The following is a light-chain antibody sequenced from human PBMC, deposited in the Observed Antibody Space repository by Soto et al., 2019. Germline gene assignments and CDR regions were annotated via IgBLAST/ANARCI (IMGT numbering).Light chain of an antibody. J-gene: IGLJ2*01. CDR1: SSDVGGYKY. V-gene: IGLV2-14*01. Sequence: QSALTQPASVSGSPGQSITIFCTGSSSDVGGYKYVSWYQQYPGKAPKLVIYEVSNRPSGVSNRFSGSKSGNTASLTISGLQAEDEADYYCSSYTSSSPVIFGGGTKLTVL. CDR3: SSYTSSSPVI. CDR2: EVS.